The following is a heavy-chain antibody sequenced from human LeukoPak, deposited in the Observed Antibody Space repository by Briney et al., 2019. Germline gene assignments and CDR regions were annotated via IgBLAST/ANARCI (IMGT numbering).Heavy chain of an antibody. CDR1: GGSISSGSYY. Sequence: SQTLSLTCTVSGGSISSGSYYWSWIRQPAGKGLEWIGRIYTSGSTNYNPSLKSRVTISVDTSKNQFSLKLSSVTAADTAVYYCARDSRKVYCSSTSCYSAFDIWGQGTMVTVSS. V-gene: IGHV4-61*02. CDR3: ARDSRKVYCSSTSCYSAFDI. J-gene: IGHJ3*02. CDR2: IYTSGST. D-gene: IGHD2-2*02.